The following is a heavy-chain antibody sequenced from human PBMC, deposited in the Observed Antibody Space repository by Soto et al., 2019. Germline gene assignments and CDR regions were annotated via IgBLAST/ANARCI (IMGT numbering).Heavy chain of an antibody. Sequence: EVQLVESGGGLVKPGGSLRLSCAASGFSFISYSMNWVRQAPGKGLEWVSSINEDSSYIYYAHSLRGRFTISRDNAKDSLYLQMNSLRAEETAVYYCVIDFGWYLRSGDMDVWVDGATVTVSS. D-gene: IGHD3-3*01. CDR1: GFSFISYS. CDR2: INEDSSYI. J-gene: IGHJ6*03. V-gene: IGHV3-21*02. CDR3: VIDFGWYLRSGDMDV.